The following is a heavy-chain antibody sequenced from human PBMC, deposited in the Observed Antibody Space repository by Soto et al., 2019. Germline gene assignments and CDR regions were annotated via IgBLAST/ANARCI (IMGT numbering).Heavy chain of an antibody. CDR1: GFTFSGSA. CDR2: IRSKANSYAT. CDR3: TRHEQWLDSFDY. D-gene: IGHD6-19*01. Sequence: GGSLRLSCAASGFTFSGSAMHWVRQASGKGLEWVGRIRSKANSYATAYAASVKGRFTISRDDSKNTAYLQMNSLKTEDTAVYYCTRHEQWLDSFDYWSQGTLVPVSS. J-gene: IGHJ4*02. V-gene: IGHV3-73*01.